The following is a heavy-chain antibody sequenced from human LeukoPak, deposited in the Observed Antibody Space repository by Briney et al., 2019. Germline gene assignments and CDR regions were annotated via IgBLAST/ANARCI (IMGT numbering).Heavy chain of an antibody. CDR3: ARGTRYGSGSYLWYFDY. D-gene: IGHD3-10*01. Sequence: PSETLSLTCAVYGGSFSGYYWSWIRQPPGKGLEWIGEINHSGSTNYNPSLKSRVTISVDTSKNQFSLKLSSVTAAGTAVYYCARGTRYGSGSYLWYFDYWGQGTLVTVSS. CDR1: GGSFSGYY. CDR2: INHSGST. V-gene: IGHV4-34*01. J-gene: IGHJ4*02.